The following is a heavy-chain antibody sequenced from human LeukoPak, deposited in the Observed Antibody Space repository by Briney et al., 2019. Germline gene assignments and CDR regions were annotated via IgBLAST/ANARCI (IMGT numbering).Heavy chain of an antibody. CDR1: GFTVSSNY. V-gene: IGHV3-53*01. D-gene: IGHD2-15*01. Sequence: GGSLRLSCAASGFTVSSNYMSWVRQAPGKGLEWVSVIYSGGSTYYADSVKGRFTISRDNSKNTLYLQMNSLRAEDTAAYYCASAVTGLLRGYFDYWGQGTLVTVSS. CDR2: IYSGGST. J-gene: IGHJ4*02. CDR3: ASAVTGLLRGYFDY.